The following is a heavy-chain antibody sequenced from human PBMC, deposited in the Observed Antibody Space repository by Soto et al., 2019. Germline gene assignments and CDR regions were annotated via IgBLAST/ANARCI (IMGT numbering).Heavy chain of an antibody. CDR3: ARRTDCSSTSCYLFDY. CDR2: IYYSGST. J-gene: IGHJ4*02. V-gene: IGHV4-39*01. Sequence: QLQLQESGPGLVKPSETLSLTCTVSGGSTSSSSYYWGWIRQPPGKGLEWIGSIYYSGSTYYNPSLKSRVTISVDTSKNLFSLKLSSVTAAATAVYYCARRTDCSSTSCYLFDYWGQGTLVTVSS. D-gene: IGHD2-2*01. CDR1: GGSTSSSSYY.